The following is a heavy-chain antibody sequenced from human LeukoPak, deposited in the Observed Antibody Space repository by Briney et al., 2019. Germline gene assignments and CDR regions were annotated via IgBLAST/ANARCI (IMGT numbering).Heavy chain of an antibody. CDR2: FNPNSGGT. D-gene: IGHD2-2*01. CDR3: ARVHLSYCSSTSCYFLWFDP. CDR1: GYTFTGYY. Sequence: ASVRVSCKASGYTFTGYYMHWVRQAPGQGLEWMGWFNPNSGGTNYAQKFQGRVTMTRDASISTAYMELSRLRSDDTAVYYCARVHLSYCSSTSCYFLWFDPWGQGTLVTVSS. J-gene: IGHJ5*02. V-gene: IGHV1-2*02.